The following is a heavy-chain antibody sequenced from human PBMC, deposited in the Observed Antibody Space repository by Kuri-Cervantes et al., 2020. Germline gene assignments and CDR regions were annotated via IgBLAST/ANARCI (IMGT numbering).Heavy chain of an antibody. D-gene: IGHD4-17*01. V-gene: IGHV7-4-1*02. Sequence: ASVKVSCKASGYTFTSYAMNWVRQAPGQGLEWMGWINTNTGNPTYAQGFTGRFVFSLDTSVSTAYLQISSLKAEDTAVYYCARDTDYGDYASFLAFDYWGQGTLVTVSS. CDR1: GYTFTSYA. J-gene: IGHJ4*02. CDR2: INTNTGNP. CDR3: ARDTDYGDYASFLAFDY.